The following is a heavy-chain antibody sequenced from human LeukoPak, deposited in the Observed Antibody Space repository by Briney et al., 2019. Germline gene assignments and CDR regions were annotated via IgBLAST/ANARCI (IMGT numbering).Heavy chain of an antibody. CDR2: TYYRSTWYN. CDR1: GDSVSSNSVT. V-gene: IGHV6-1*01. Sequence: SQTLSLTCAISGDSVSSNSVTWNWIRQSPPRGLEWLGRTYYRSTWYNDYAVSVRGRITVNPDTSKNQFSLHLNSVTPEDTAVYYCARRLTQYDCFDPWGQGILVTVSP. CDR3: ARRLTQYDCFDP. J-gene: IGHJ5*02. D-gene: IGHD2-2*01.